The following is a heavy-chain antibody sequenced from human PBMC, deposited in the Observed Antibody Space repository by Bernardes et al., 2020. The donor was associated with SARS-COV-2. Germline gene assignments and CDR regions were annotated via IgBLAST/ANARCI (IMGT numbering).Heavy chain of an antibody. CDR2: IWHDGSRE. J-gene: IGHJ5*01. CDR1: GFTFRDYT. D-gene: IGHD4-17*01. CDR3: ATEDGEWLES. V-gene: IGHV3-33*01. Sequence: GSLRLSCASSGFTFRDYTMHWVRQAPGKGLEWVAVIWHDGSREYYVDSVKGRFAISRDNSNNTLYLQMNNLRVEDTALYRCATEDGEWLESWGQGTLVTVSS.